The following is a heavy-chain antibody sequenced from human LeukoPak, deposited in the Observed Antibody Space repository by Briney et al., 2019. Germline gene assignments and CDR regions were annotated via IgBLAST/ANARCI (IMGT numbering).Heavy chain of an antibody. CDR2: ITSSGNTT. Sequence: GGSLRLSCAASGFTFSFYAMSWVRQAPGKGLEWVAGITSSGNTTYYADPVKGRFTISRDNAKNSLYLQMNNVRDDDTAVYSCARGSGWSGFDIWGQGTMVTVSS. V-gene: IGHV3-23*01. J-gene: IGHJ3*02. CDR3: ARGSGWSGFDI. D-gene: IGHD6-19*01. CDR1: GFTFSFYA.